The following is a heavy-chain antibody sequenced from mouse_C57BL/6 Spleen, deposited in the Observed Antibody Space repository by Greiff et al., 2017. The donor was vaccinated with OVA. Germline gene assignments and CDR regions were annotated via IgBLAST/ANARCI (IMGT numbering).Heavy chain of an antibody. CDR1: GYTFTDYY. CDR2: INPNNGGT. D-gene: IGHD1-1*01. J-gene: IGHJ2*01. CDR3: ARLTTVVANFDY. V-gene: IGHV1-26*01. Sequence: VQLKQSGPELVKPGASVKISCKASGYTFTDYYMNWVKQSHGKSLEWIGDINPNNGGTSYNQKFKGKATLTVDKSSSTAYMELRSLTSEDSAVYYCARLTTVVANFDYWGQGTTLTVSS.